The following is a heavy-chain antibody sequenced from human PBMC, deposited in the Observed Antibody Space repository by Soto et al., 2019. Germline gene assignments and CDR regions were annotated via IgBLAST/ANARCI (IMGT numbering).Heavy chain of an antibody. CDR2: IYNDGSRP. J-gene: IGHJ4*02. D-gene: IGHD1-7*01. V-gene: IGHV3-74*01. CDR1: GLACSSYL. CDR3: ARDLSGNTTPYFDL. Sequence: GGALRLSSAASGLACSSYLMHWVRQTPGKGPVWVSRIYNDGSRPGYADSVKGRFTISRDNAKNTLYLQMSSLTVEDTAVYYCARDLSGNTTPYFDLWGQGTLVTVSS.